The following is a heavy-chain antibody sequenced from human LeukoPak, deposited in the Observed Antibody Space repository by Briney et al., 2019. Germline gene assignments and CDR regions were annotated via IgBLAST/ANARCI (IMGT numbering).Heavy chain of an antibody. J-gene: IGHJ4*02. CDR2: ISAYNGNT. D-gene: IGHD3-16*01. CDR3: ARDATFGGVIGRHDY. Sequence: ASVKVSCKASGYTFTSYGISWVRQAPGQGLEWMGWISAYNGNTNYAQKFQGRVTMTRDTSISTAYMELSRLRSDDTAVYYCARDATFGGVIGRHDYWGQGTLVTVSS. CDR1: GYTFTSYG. V-gene: IGHV1-18*01.